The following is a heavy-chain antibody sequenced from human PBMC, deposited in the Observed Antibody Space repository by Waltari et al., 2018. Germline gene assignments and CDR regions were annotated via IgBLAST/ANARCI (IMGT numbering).Heavy chain of an antibody. J-gene: IGHJ5*01. V-gene: IGHV1-69*12. CDR2: LIPIFGTP. CDR3: SRRQIGGPLDP. D-gene: IGHD1-1*01. Sequence: QVHLVQSGAEVKTPGSSVTVSCKASGDTFGRFAIAWVRQAPGQGLEWMGGLIPIFGTPNYAQECQGRLTITADESANTVYMELGSLRPDDTAVYFCSRRQIGGPLDPWGQGTLVTVSS. CDR1: GDTFGRFA.